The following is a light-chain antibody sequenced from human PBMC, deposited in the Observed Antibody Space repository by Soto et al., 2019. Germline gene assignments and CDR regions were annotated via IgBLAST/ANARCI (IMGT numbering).Light chain of an antibody. CDR1: HDISNY. J-gene: IGKJ1*01. CDR3: QQSYSTPPWT. Sequence: DIQMTQSPSSLSASVGDRVTITCQASHDISNYLNWVQQKPGKAPKLLIYDASSLQTGVPSRFSGSGSGTDFSLTISSLQPEDFATYYCQQSYSTPPWTFGQGTKVDIK. V-gene: IGKV1-39*01. CDR2: DAS.